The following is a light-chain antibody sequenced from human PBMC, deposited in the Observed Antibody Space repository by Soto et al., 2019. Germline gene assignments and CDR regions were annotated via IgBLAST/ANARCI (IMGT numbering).Light chain of an antibody. V-gene: IGLV2-14*01. Sequence: QSALTQPASVSGSPGQSITISCTGTSSDVGAYKYVSWYQQHPGKAPKLVIYEVTGRPSGVSSRFSGSKSGNTASLTISGLQAEAEAHYYCSSYTTSSSVLFGGGTKLTVL. CDR2: EVT. J-gene: IGLJ2*01. CDR3: SSYTTSSSVL. CDR1: SSDVGAYKY.